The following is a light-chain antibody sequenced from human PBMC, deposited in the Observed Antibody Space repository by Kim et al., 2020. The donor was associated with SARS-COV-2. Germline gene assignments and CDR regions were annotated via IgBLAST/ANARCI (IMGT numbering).Light chain of an antibody. Sequence: QSALTQPASVSGSPGQSITISCTGTRLDVGGYNYVSWYQQHPGKAPKLMIYDVHNRPTGVSDRFSGSKSGNTASLTISGLQAEDEADYYCSSWASTTSYVFLTVTKVTVL. CDR1: RLDVGGYNY. J-gene: IGLJ1*01. V-gene: IGLV2-14*03. CDR3: SSWASTTSYV. CDR2: DVH.